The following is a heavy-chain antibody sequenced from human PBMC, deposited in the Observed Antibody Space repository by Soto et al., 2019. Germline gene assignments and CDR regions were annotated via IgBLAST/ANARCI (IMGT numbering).Heavy chain of an antibody. Sequence: ASVKDSSKASGYTFTSYAMHWVRQAPGQRLEWMGWINAGNGNTKYSQKFQGRVTITRDTSASTAYMELSSLRSEDTAVYYCARDRSSAITGITPPTKTEYYYYYSGMDVWGQGTTVTVSS. V-gene: IGHV1-3*01. CDR3: ARDRSSAITGITPPTKTEYYYYYSGMDV. D-gene: IGHD1-7*01. J-gene: IGHJ6*02. CDR1: GYTFTSYA. CDR2: INAGNGNT.